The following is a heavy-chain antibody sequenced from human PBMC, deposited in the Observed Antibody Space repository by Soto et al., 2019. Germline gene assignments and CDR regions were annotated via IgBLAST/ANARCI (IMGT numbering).Heavy chain of an antibody. CDR2: IDWDDDK. CDR1: GYSLSTSGMC. V-gene: IGHV2-70*01. D-gene: IGHD4-17*01. Sequence: SSPTLVNPTQSLTLTCTFSGYSLSTSGMCVSWIRQPPGKALEWLALIDWDDDKYYSTSLKTRLTISKDTSKNQVVLTMTNMEPVDTATYYCARTRTTVYYYGMDVWGQGTTVTVSS. CDR3: ARTRTTVYYYGMDV. J-gene: IGHJ6*02.